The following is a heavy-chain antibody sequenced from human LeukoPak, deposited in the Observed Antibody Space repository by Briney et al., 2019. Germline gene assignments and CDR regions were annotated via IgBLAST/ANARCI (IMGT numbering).Heavy chain of an antibody. J-gene: IGHJ6*02. CDR2: IWYDGSNK. D-gene: IGHD2-2*01. CDR1: GFTFSSYG. Sequence: QSGGSLRLSCAASGFTFSSYGMHWVRQAPGKGLEWVVVIWYDGSNKYYADSVKGRFTISRDNSKNTLYLQMNSLRAEDTAVYYCARDRSRGVVPAALDVWGQGTTVTVSS. V-gene: IGHV3-33*01. CDR3: ARDRSRGVVPAALDV.